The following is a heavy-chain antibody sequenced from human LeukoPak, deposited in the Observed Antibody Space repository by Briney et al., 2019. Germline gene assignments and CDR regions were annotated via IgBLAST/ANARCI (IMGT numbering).Heavy chain of an antibody. Sequence: SETLSLTCTVSGGSISSSSYYWGWIRQPPGKGLEWIGSIYYSGSTYYNPSLKSRVTISVDTSKNQFSLKLSSVTAADMAVYYCARLSFGWYPFDYWGQGTLVTVSS. CDR1: GGSISSSSYY. V-gene: IGHV4-39*01. CDR3: ARLSFGWYPFDY. D-gene: IGHD6-19*01. CDR2: IYYSGST. J-gene: IGHJ4*02.